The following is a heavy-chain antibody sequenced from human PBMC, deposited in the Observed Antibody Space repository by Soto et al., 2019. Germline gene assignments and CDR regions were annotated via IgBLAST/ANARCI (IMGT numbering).Heavy chain of an antibody. D-gene: IGHD6-6*01. J-gene: IGHJ6*02. V-gene: IGHV3-53*01. CDR2: IYSGGST. CDR3: GTSSRKDYHFAMDV. Sequence: LRLSCAASGFSVSSSDMSWVRQVPGEGLEWVSVIYSGGSTHDADYVKGRFSVSRDTSKNTVDLQMNSLRVDDTAVYYCGTSSRKDYHFAMDVWGQGTAVTVSS. CDR1: GFSVSSSD.